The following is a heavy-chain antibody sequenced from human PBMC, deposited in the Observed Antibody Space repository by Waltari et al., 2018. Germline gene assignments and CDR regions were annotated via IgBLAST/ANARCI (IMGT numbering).Heavy chain of an antibody. Sequence: EVQLVETGGDFIQPGGSLRLSCAASGFPVSSNYIRWSRQAPGKGVGWVVVLYAGGSAYYADSGKGRFTIARDDSKTTLYLQMTSLRAEDTAVYDCAGDPGGWAPDSFDIWGQGTMVTVSS. D-gene: IGHD6-19*01. J-gene: IGHJ3*02. CDR3: AGDPGGWAPDSFDI. CDR1: GFPVSSNY. CDR2: LYAGGSA. V-gene: IGHV3-53*02.